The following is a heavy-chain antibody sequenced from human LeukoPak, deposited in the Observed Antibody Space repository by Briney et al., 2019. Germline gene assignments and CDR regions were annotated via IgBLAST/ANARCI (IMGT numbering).Heavy chain of an antibody. Sequence: GGSLRLSCAASGFTFSSYGMHWVRQAPGKGLEWVAFIRYDGSNKHYADSVKGRFTISRDNSKNTLYLQMNSLRAEDTAVYYCAKLYCSSTSCYKRNNWFDPWGQGTLVTVSS. D-gene: IGHD2-2*01. CDR2: IRYDGSNK. CDR1: GFTFSSYG. V-gene: IGHV3-30*02. J-gene: IGHJ5*02. CDR3: AKLYCSSTSCYKRNNWFDP.